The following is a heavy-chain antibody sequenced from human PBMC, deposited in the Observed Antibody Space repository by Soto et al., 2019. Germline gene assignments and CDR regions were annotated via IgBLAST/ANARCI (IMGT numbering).Heavy chain of an antibody. D-gene: IGHD3-16*01. V-gene: IGHV4-34*01. CDR2: INYRGTH. Sequence: PSETLSLTCRVDGGSFSDYYWNWIRQSPERGLEWIGEINYRGTHNYNPSLRSRVTLSVDTSKNEFSLRLDSVTAADTAVYYCTRGGGVRTSQMVWFDPWGQGTVVTVSS. CDR1: GGSFSDYY. J-gene: IGHJ5*02. CDR3: TRGGGVRTSQMVWFDP.